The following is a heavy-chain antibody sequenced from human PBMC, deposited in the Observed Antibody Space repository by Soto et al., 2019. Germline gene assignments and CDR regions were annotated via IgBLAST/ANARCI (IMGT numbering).Heavy chain of an antibody. CDR3: AKDQDASKHYDFWSGFPFY. CDR2: ISYDGSNK. J-gene: IGHJ4*02. Sequence: GGSLRLSXAASGFTFSSYGMHWVRQAPGKGLEWVAVISYDGSNKYYADSVKGRFTISRDNSKNTLYLQMNSLRAEDTAVYYCAKDQDASKHYDFWSGFPFYWGQGTLVTVSS. CDR1: GFTFSSYG. D-gene: IGHD3-3*01. V-gene: IGHV3-30*18.